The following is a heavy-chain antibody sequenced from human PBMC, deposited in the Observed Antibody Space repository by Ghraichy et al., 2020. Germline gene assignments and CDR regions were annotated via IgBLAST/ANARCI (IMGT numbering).Heavy chain of an antibody. V-gene: IGHV3-23*01. CDR3: TKFGAGAYCGVTNCWGWFDP. CDR1: GFTFNNYA. Sequence: GGSLRLSCTASGFTFNNYAMTWVRQAPGKGLEWVSAISGGGDGTYYADSVKGRFTISRDNSKNTLYLQVSGLRAEDTATYYCTKFGAGAYCGVTNCWGWFDPWGPGTLVTVS. CDR2: ISGGGDGT. J-gene: IGHJ5*02. D-gene: IGHD2-21*01.